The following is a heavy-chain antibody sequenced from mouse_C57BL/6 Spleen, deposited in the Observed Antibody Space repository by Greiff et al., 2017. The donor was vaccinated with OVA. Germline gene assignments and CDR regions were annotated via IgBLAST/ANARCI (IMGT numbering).Heavy chain of an antibody. D-gene: IGHD2-4*01. CDR1: GYSITSGYY. J-gene: IGHJ3*01. CDR2: ISYDGSN. CDR3: AISDYTWFAY. V-gene: IGHV3-6*01. Sequence: EVQLQESGPGLVKPSQSLSLTCSVTGYSITSGYYWNWIRQFPGNKLEWMGYISYDGSNNYNPSLKNRISITRDTSKNQFFLKLNSVTTEDTATYYCAISDYTWFAYWGQGTLVTVSA.